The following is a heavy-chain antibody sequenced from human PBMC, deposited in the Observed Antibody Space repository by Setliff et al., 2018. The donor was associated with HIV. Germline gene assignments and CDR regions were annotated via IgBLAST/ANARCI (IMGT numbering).Heavy chain of an antibody. CDR3: ARLGVVPADMDLFFAEYFHH. CDR1: GFTLSSYA. V-gene: IGHV3-30*04. D-gene: IGHD2-2*01. J-gene: IGHJ1*01. Sequence: GGSLRLSCAASGFTLSSYAMDWVRQAPGKGLEWVAVISKDGSNKYYADSVKGRFTISRDNAKNTLYLQMTSLRTEDTAVYYCARLGVVPADMDLFFAEYFHHWGQGTLVTVSS. CDR2: ISKDGSNK.